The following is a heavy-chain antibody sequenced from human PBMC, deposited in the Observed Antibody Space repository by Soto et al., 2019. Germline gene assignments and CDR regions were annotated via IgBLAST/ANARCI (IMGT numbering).Heavy chain of an antibody. Sequence: TLSLTFTVSGDSINIADYYWVWLRQPPGKCLEWIGYIYYSRSDYYNPSLGRRATITIDTSRNQFSLNLMSVTAADTAVYYCARVVQFYDSSGYSFYYFDYWGQGALVTVSS. CDR2: IYYSRSD. D-gene: IGHD3-22*01. J-gene: IGHJ4*02. CDR3: ARVVQFYDSSGYSFYYFDY. CDR1: GDSINIADYY. V-gene: IGHV4-30-4*01.